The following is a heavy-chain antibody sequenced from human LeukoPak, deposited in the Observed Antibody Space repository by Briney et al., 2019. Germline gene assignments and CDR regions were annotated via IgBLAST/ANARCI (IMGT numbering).Heavy chain of an antibody. CDR1: GGTFSSYA. D-gene: IGHD6-13*01. CDR2: IIPIFGTA. V-gene: IGHV1-69*06. J-gene: IGHJ5*02. Sequence: ASVKDSCKASGGTFSSYAISWVRQAPGQGLEWMGGIIPIFGTANYAQKFQGRVTITADKSTSTAYMELSSLRSEDTAVYYCARDRLVDSSSLEGYWFDPWGQGTLVTVSS. CDR3: ARDRLVDSSSLEGYWFDP.